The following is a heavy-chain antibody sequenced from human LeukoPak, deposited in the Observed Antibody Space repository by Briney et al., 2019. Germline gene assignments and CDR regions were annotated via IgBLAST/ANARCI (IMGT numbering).Heavy chain of an antibody. Sequence: ASVKVSCKASGGTFSSYAISWVRQAPGQGLEWMGGIIPIFGTANYAQKFQGRVTITADESTSTAYMELSSLRSEDTAVYYCARDRYYYDSSGYQAHFDYWGQGTLVTVSS. CDR1: GGTFSSYA. CDR2: IIPIFGTA. V-gene: IGHV1-69*01. D-gene: IGHD3-22*01. J-gene: IGHJ4*02. CDR3: ARDRYYYDSSGYQAHFDY.